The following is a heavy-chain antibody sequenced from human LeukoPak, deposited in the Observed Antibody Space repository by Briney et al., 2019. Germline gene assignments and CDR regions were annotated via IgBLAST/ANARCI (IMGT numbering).Heavy chain of an antibody. CDR2: MKQDGSEI. CDR3: ARDLSRAYSSGWCVDY. Sequence: GGSLRLSCSASGFTFSSYWMSWVRQAPGKGLEWVANMKQDGSEIYYVDSVKGRFTISRDNPKNSLYLQMNSLRAEDTAVYYCARDLSRAYSSGWCVDYWGQGTLVSVS. CDR1: GFTFSSYW. V-gene: IGHV3-7*01. D-gene: IGHD6-19*01. J-gene: IGHJ4*02.